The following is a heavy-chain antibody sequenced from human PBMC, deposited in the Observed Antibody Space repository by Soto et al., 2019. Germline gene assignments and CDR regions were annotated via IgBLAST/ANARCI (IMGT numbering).Heavy chain of an antibody. CDR3: GRDSKWDDTSVGMDV. Sequence: ASVKVSCKASVYSFTRYSIHWVRQAPGQSLEWMGWTNAGNGNTKYSQKFQGRVTITRDTSASTAYMELSSLRSEDTSVYYCGRDSKWDDTSVGMDVWGQGTKVTVSS. D-gene: IGHD3-22*01. CDR1: VYSFTRYS. V-gene: IGHV1-3*01. CDR2: TNAGNGNT. J-gene: IGHJ6*02.